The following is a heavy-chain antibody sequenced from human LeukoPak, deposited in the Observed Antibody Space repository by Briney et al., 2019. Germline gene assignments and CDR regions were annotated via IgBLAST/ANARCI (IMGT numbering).Heavy chain of an antibody. J-gene: IGHJ4*02. V-gene: IGHV4-39*07. CDR3: ARELIVGAPYFDY. Sequence: PSETLSLTCTVSGGSISSSSYYWGWIRQPPGKGLEWIGSIYYSGSTYYNPSLKSRVTISVDTSKNQFSLKLSSVTAADTAVYYCARELIVGAPYFDYWGQGTLVTVSS. CDR2: IYYSGST. CDR1: GGSISSSSYY. D-gene: IGHD1-26*01.